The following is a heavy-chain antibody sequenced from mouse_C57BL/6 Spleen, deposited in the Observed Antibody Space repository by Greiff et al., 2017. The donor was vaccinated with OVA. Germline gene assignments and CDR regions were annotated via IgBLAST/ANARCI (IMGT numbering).Heavy chain of an antibody. J-gene: IGHJ3*01. V-gene: IGHV1-15*01. D-gene: IGHD2-5*01. Sequence: QVQLQQSGAELVRPGASVTLSCKASGYTFTDYEMHWVKQTPVHGLEWIGAIDPETGGTAYNQKFKGKAILTADKSSSTAYMELRSLTSEDSAVYYCTRSLYYSNPFAYWGQGTLVTVSA. CDR1: GYTFTDYE. CDR2: IDPETGGT. CDR3: TRSLYYSNPFAY.